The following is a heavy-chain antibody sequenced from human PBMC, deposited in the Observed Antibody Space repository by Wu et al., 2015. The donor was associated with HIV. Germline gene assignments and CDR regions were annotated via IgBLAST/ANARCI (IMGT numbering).Heavy chain of an antibody. CDR3: ARVGFYEKTGYHDGFDL. J-gene: IGHJ3*01. V-gene: IGHV1-2*06. CDR1: GYPFIGYY. D-gene: IGHD2/OR15-2a*01. CDR2: INCKTGAV. Sequence: QVQMVQSGAEVKRPGVSVKVSCQTSGYPFIGYYIHWVRQVPGQGLEWMGRINCKTGAVNYAPKFQGRVTITRDTSFNTVYMDLAGLTSDDSALYYCARVGFYEKTGYHDGFDLVGQGTMITVSS.